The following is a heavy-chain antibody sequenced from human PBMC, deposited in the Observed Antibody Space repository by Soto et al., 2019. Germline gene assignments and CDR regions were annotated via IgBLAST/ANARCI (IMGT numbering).Heavy chain of an antibody. CDR1: GGSISSGDYY. CDR2: IYYSGST. J-gene: IGHJ5*02. Sequence: PSETLSLTCTVSGGSISSGDYYWSWIRQPPWKGLEWIGYIYYSGSTYYNPSLKSRVTISVDTSKNKFSLKLSSVTAADTAVYYCARGPNVVVVAADTNEPGDWFDPWGQGTLVTVSS. D-gene: IGHD2-15*01. CDR3: ARGPNVVVVAADTNEPGDWFDP. V-gene: IGHV4-30-4*01.